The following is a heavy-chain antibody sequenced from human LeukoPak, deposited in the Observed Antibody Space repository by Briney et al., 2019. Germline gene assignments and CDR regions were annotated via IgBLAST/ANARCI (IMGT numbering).Heavy chain of an antibody. V-gene: IGHV5-51*01. CDR2: IYPSDSDT. CDR1: GYSFTNYW. CDR3: ARLLKVAGTTRGFEY. D-gene: IGHD6-19*01. Sequence: GESLKISCQGSGYSFTNYWIGWVRQMPGKGLEYMGIIYPSDSDTRYSPSFQGQVTISADKSISTAYLQWNSLKASDTAMYYCARLLKVAGTTRGFEYWGQGNLVTVSS. J-gene: IGHJ4*02.